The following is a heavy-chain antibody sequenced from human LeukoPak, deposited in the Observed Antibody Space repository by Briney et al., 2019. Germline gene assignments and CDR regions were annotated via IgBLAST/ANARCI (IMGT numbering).Heavy chain of an antibody. CDR3: ARDMIILQS. CDR2: IKQDGSEK. V-gene: IGHV3-7*04. J-gene: IGHJ5*02. D-gene: IGHD3-16*01. CDR1: GFSFSTFW. Sequence: GGSLRLSCTASGFSFSTFWMTWVRQAPGKGLEWVANIKQDGSEKYYVDSVKGRFTISRDNAKKSLYLQMNSLRAEDTAVYFCARDMIILQSWGQGTLVTVSS.